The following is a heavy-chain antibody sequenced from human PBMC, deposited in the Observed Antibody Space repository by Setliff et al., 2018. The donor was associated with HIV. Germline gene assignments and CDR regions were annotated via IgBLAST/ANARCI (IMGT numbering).Heavy chain of an antibody. V-gene: IGHV4-61*09. CDR3: ARGGGVAVTTTGGTASFDY. CDR1: GGSISSGSYY. Sequence: SETLSLTCTVSGGSISSGSYYWSWIRQPAGKGLEWIGHIHTSGSTYYNPSLKSRVAISVDTSKNQFSLRVSSVTATDTAVYFCARGGGVAVTTTGGTASFDYWGQGTLVTVSS. CDR2: IHTSGST. J-gene: IGHJ4*02. D-gene: IGHD2-15*01.